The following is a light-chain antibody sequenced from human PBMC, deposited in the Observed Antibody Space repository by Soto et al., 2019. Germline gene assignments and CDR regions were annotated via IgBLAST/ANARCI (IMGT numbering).Light chain of an antibody. CDR3: QSYDSSLSNV. Sequence: QSVLTQLPSVSGAPGQRVTISCTGSSSNIGAGYDVHWYQQLPGTAPKLLIYGNSNRPSGVPDRFSGSKSGTSASLAITGLQAEDEADYYCQSYDSSLSNVFGTGTKVTV. CDR2: GNS. V-gene: IGLV1-40*01. J-gene: IGLJ1*01. CDR1: SSNIGAGYD.